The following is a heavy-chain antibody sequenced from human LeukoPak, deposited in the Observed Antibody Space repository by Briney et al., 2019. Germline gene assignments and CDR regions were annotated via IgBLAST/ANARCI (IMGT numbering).Heavy chain of an antibody. CDR1: GFTFSSYA. D-gene: IGHD5-24*01. Sequence: GGSLRLSCAASGFTFSSYAMSWVRQAPGKGLEWVSAISGSGGSTYYADSVKGRFTISRDNSKNTLYLQMNSLRAGDTAVYYCARARSRDGYSYYYYGMDVWGQGTTVTVSS. CDR3: ARARSRDGYSYYYYGMDV. J-gene: IGHJ6*02. CDR2: ISGSGGST. V-gene: IGHV3-23*01.